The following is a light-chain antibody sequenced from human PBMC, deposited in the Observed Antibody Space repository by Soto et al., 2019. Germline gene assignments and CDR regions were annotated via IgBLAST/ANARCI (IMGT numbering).Light chain of an antibody. Sequence: DIPMNQSPSTLSAYVGDRVTIPCRASQSISSWLAWYQQKPGKAPKLLIYAASTLQSGVPSRFSGSGSGTDFTLTISCLQSEDFATYYCPQYYSYPLTFGGGTKVDI. CDR2: AAS. V-gene: IGKV1-5*01. J-gene: IGKJ4*01. CDR1: QSISSW. CDR3: PQYYSYPLT.